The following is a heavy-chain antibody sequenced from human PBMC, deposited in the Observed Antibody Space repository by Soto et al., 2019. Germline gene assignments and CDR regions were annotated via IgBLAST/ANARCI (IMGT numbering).Heavy chain of an antibody. CDR2: IIPIFGTA. CDR3: AKVRYSSPMGYYYGMDV. V-gene: IGHV1-69*01. D-gene: IGHD6-19*01. Sequence: QAQLEQSGGEVKKPGSSVKVSCKASRVAFSKFIVTWVRQAPGLGLEWVVGIIPIFGTANYAQKFQGRVTITADESTSTSYMEVNNLRSEDTAVYYCAKVRYSSPMGYYYGMDVWGQGTTVTVSS. J-gene: IGHJ6*02. CDR1: RVAFSKFI.